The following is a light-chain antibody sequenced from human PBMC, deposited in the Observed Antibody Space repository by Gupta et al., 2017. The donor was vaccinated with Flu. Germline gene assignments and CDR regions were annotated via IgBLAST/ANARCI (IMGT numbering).Light chain of an antibody. V-gene: IGLV10-54*04. CDR3: SAWDSSLSAVV. CDR2: RNN. J-gene: IGLJ3*02. Sequence: QAGLTQPPSVSKGLRQTATLTCTGNSNNVGNQGAAWLQQHQGHPPKLLSYRNNNRPSGISERFAASRSGNTASRTIKGLQPEDEADYDGSAWDSSLSAVVFGGGTKLTVL. CDR1: SNNVGNQG.